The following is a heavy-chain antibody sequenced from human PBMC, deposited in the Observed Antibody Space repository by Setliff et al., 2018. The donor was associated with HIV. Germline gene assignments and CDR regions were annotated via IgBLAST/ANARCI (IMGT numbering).Heavy chain of an antibody. Sequence: SETLSLTCTVSGDFFSSDYYWSWIRQPPGKGLEWIGYIYYSGSTNYNPSLKSRVTISVDTAKNQFSLKLSSVTAADTAVYYCVRVGDGYKNLDYWGQGTLVTVLL. D-gene: IGHD5-12*01. CDR1: GDFFSSDYY. J-gene: IGHJ4*02. V-gene: IGHV4-61*01. CDR2: IYYSGST. CDR3: VRVGDGYKNLDY.